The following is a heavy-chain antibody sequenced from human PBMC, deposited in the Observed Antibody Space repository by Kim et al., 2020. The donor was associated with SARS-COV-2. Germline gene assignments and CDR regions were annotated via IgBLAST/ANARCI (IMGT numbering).Heavy chain of an antibody. J-gene: IGHJ4*01. Sequence: GGSLRLSCAASGFTFSGSAMHWVRQASGKGLEWVGRIRNKGNNYATEYAESVKGRFTISRDEYKNTAYLQMTSLKTEDTAVYYCTRQGPPGVYAYDYWG. CDR2: IRNKGNNYAT. V-gene: IGHV3-73*01. CDR1: GFTFSGSA. CDR3: TRQGPPGVYAYDY. D-gene: IGHD6-6*01.